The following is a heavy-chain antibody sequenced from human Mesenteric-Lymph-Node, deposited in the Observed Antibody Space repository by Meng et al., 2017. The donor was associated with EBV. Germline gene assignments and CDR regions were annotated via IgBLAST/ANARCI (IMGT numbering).Heavy chain of an antibody. Sequence: AARQGSGPGSLEPSGTLSLTFSVAGDFTSSSNWLNWVRQAPGKGLEWIWEVYHTGSANYNPALKSRVIIAVDKSNNQFSLRLSSVTAADTAVYYCARVGYNYVYYFDFWGQGTLVTVSS. V-gene: IGHV4-4*02. CDR1: GDFTSSSNW. CDR2: VYHTGSA. J-gene: IGHJ4*02. D-gene: IGHD5-24*01. CDR3: ARVGYNYVYYFDF.